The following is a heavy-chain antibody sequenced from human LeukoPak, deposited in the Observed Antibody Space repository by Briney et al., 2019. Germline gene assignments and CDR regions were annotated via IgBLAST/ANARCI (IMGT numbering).Heavy chain of an antibody. J-gene: IGHJ4*02. CDR1: GYTFTGYY. D-gene: IGHD3-22*01. CDR2: INPNSGGT. CDR3: ARATGGYYDYFDN. V-gene: IGHV1-2*02. Sequence: ASVKVSCKASGYTFTGYYIHWVRQAPGQGLEWMGWINPNSGGTNYAQEFQGRVTMTRDTSISTAYMELSRLRSDDTAVYYCARATGGYYDYFDNWGQGTLVTVSS.